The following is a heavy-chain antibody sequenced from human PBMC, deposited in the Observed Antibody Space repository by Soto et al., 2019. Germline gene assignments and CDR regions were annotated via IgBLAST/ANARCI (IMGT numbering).Heavy chain of an antibody. V-gene: IGHV4-30-2*01. CDR3: ARGVPATVLFDY. CDR1: GGSISSGGYS. CDR2: IYHSGST. D-gene: IGHD2-2*01. Sequence: SETLSLTCAVSGGSISSGGYSWSWIRQPPGKGLEWIGYIYHSGSTYYNPSLKSRVTISVDRSKNQFSLKLSSVTAADTAVYYCARGVPATVLFDYWGQGTLVTVS. J-gene: IGHJ4*02.